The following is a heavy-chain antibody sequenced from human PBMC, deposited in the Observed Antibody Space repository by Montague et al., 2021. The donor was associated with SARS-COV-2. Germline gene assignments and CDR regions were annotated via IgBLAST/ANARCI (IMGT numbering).Heavy chain of an antibody. V-gene: IGHV4-39*01. CDR1: GGSFDSDNFF. CDR2: ISNGGRT. CDR3: ARHRRYDVVTYYPDF. J-gene: IGHJ4*02. Sequence: SETLSLTCSVSGGSFDSDNFFWGWIRQPPGKRLEWIGVISNGGRTFHNPSLKSRVTISVHTSRNQLSLNVKSVTAADTAVYYCARHRRYDVVTYYPDFWGQGTLVTVSS. D-gene: IGHD3-9*01.